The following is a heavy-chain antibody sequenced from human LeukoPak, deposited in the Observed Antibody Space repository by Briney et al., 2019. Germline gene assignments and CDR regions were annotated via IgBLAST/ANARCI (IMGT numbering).Heavy chain of an antibody. CDR1: GGSISSSSYY. D-gene: IGHD6-13*01. CDR3: ARTASEYSISWID. CDR2: IYYSGST. V-gene: IGHV4-39*01. Sequence: SATLSLTCTVSGGSISSSSYYWGWIRQPPGKGLEWIGSIYYSGSTYYNPSLKSRVTISVDTSKNQFSPKLSSVTAADTAVYYCARTASEYSISWIDWGQGTLDTVSS. J-gene: IGHJ1*01.